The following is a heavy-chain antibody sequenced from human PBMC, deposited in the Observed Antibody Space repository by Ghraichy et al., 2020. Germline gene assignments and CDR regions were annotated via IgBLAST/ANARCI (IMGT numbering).Heavy chain of an antibody. CDR1: GGTFSNNA. CDR2: IIPLFRTP. D-gene: IGHD1-26*01. Sequence: SVKVSSKASGGTFSNNAINWVRQAPGQGLEWMGGIIPLFRTPYYAQKFQGRITITADESTSTAYMDLSGLRSEDTAMYYCASASTHSGNSHLEFDFWGQGTLVTVSS. J-gene: IGHJ4*02. V-gene: IGHV1-69*13. CDR3: ASASTHSGNSHLEFDF.